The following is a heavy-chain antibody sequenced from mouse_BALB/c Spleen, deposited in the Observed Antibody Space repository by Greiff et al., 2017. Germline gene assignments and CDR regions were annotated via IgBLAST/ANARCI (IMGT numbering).Heavy chain of an antibody. Sequence: EVKLVESGPSLVKPSQTLSLTCSVTGDSITSGYWNWIRKFPGNKLEYMGYISYSGSTYYNPSLKSRISITRDTSKNQYYLQLNSVTTEDTATYYCASILYYDYGVDYWGQGTTLTVSS. CDR1: GDSITSGY. CDR2: ISYSGST. J-gene: IGHJ2*01. CDR3: ASILYYDYGVDY. D-gene: IGHD2-4*01. V-gene: IGHV3-8*02.